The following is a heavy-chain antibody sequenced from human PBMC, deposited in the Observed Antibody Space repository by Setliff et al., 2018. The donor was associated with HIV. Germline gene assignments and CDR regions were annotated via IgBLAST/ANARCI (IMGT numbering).Heavy chain of an antibody. Sequence: PSETLSLTCAVFGGSFSGYYWSWIRQPPGNGLEWIGEINHRGSTNCNASLKSRGSISVDTSKNQFSLKLSSETAADTALYYCATLKMATIYRDFDYWGQGTLVTVSS. D-gene: IGHD5-12*01. CDR1: GGSFSGYY. V-gene: IGHV4-34*01. CDR2: INHRGST. J-gene: IGHJ4*02. CDR3: ATLKMATIYRDFDY.